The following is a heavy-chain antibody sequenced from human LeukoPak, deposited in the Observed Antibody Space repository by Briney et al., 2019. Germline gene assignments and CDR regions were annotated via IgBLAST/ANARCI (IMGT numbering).Heavy chain of an antibody. D-gene: IGHD2-15*01. Sequence: GGSLRLSCAASGFTFSSYAMHWVRQAPGKGLEWVAVISYDGSNKYYADSVKGRFTISRDNSKNTLYLQMNSLRAEDTAVYYCARVKYSRVVVVAVSMDVWGQGTTVTVSS. V-gene: IGHV3-30-3*01. CDR2: ISYDGSNK. J-gene: IGHJ6*02. CDR1: GFTFSSYA. CDR3: ARVKYSRVVVVAVSMDV.